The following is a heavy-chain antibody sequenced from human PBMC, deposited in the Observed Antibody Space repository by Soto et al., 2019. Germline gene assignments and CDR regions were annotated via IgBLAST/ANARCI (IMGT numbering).Heavy chain of an antibody. D-gene: IGHD3-22*01. Sequence: GESLKISCKGSGYSFTSYWIGWVRQMPGKGLEWMGIIYPGDSDTRYSPSFQGQVTISADKSISTAYLQWSSLKASDTAMYYCAIWMYDNDSSGYQLDAFDIWGQGKMVTGSS. CDR2: IYPGDSDT. CDR1: GYSFTSYW. CDR3: AIWMYDNDSSGYQLDAFDI. V-gene: IGHV5-51*01. J-gene: IGHJ3*02.